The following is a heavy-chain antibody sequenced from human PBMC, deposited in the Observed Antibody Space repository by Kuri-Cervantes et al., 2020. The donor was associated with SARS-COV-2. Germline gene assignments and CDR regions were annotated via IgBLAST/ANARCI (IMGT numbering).Heavy chain of an antibody. Sequence: GESLKISCKGSGYSFTSYWIGWVRQMPGKGLEWMGIIHPGDSDTRYSPSFQGQVTISADKSISTAYLQWSSLKASDTAMYYCARGGGPSLRYYYYYMDVWGKGTTVTVSS. CDR3: ARGGGPSLRYYYYYMDV. CDR1: GYSFTSYW. D-gene: IGHD2-15*01. CDR2: IHPGDSDT. V-gene: IGHV5-51*01. J-gene: IGHJ6*03.